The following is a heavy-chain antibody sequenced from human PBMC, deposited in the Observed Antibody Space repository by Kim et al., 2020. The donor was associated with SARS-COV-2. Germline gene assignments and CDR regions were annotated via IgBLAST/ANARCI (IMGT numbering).Heavy chain of an antibody. V-gene: IGHV4-31*03. D-gene: IGHD6-13*01. Sequence: SETLSLTCTVSGGSISSGGYYWSWIRQHPGKGLEWIGYIYYSGSTYYNPSLKSRVTISVDTSKNQFSLKLSSVTAADTAVYYCATSIAAAGPFDYWGQGTLVTASA. CDR2: IYYSGST. J-gene: IGHJ4*02. CDR1: GGSISSGGYY. CDR3: ATSIAAAGPFDY.